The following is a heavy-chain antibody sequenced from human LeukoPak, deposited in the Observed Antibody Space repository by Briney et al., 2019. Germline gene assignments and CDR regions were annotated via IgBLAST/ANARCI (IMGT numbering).Heavy chain of an antibody. V-gene: IGHV3-7*01. CDR3: ARDENRDGYNSFDY. D-gene: IGHD5-24*01. CDR1: GFTFSSYW. Sequence: GGSLRLSCAASGFTFSSYWMSWVRQAPGKGLEWVANINQDGSEKYYVDSVKGRFTISRDNAKNSLYLQMNSLRAEDTAVYYCARDENRDGYNSFDYWGQGTLVTVSS. J-gene: IGHJ4*02. CDR2: INQDGSEK.